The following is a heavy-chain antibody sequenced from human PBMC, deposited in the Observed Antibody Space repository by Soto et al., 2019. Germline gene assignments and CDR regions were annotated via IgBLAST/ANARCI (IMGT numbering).Heavy chain of an antibody. D-gene: IGHD6-19*01. CDR2: ISYDGTKT. J-gene: IGHJ4*02. V-gene: IGHV3-30*18. Sequence: QVQLVESGGGVVQPGRSLRVSCAASGFTFSIYAMHWVRQAPGTGLEWVAVISYDGTKTYYADSVKGRFTISRDNSKNTVYLQMKSLRDEDTAVYYCAKDRGPRRQWLIYPFDYWGQGTLVNVSP. CDR1: GFTFSIYA. CDR3: AKDRGPRRQWLIYPFDY.